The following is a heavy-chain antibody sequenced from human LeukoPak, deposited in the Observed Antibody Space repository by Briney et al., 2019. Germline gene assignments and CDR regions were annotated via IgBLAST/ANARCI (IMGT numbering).Heavy chain of an antibody. D-gene: IGHD3-10*01. CDR2: NYYSGST. CDR1: GGSISSSSDY. CDR3: AKSNGYGLVDI. V-gene: IGHV4-39*07. Sequence: SETLSLTCTVSGGSISSSSDYWRRSRQPRGKGLVSIGCNYYSGSTYYIPSLQSRVTIHVDTPKNLLSLRLNAVTAARTAVYYCAKSNGYGLVDIWGQETMDSVS. J-gene: IGHJ3*02.